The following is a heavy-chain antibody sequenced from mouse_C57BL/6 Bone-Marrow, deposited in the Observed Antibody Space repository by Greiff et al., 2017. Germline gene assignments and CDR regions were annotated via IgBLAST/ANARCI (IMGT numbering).Heavy chain of an antibody. CDR1: GYTFTSYW. J-gene: IGHJ2*01. CDR2: IYPSDSET. Sequence: VKLQQPGAELVRPGSSVKLSCKASGYTFTSYWMDWVKQRPGQGLEWIGNIYPSDSETHYNQKFKDKATLTVDKSSSTAYMQLSSLTSEDSAVYYCARNYYYGPDYWGQGTTLTVSS. CDR3: ARNYYYGPDY. V-gene: IGHV1-61*01. D-gene: IGHD1-1*01.